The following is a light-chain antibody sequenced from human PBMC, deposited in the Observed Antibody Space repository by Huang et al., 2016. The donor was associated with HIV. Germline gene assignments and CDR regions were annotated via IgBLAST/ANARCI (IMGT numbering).Light chain of an antibody. J-gene: IGKJ2*01. CDR2: GAS. CDR1: QSVSSN. Sequence: EIVLTQSPATLSVSPGERATLSCRASQSVSSNLAWYQQKPGQAPRRLIYGASTSATGIPAMFSGCGSGTEFTLTINSLQSEDFAVYYCQHYANWPWFTFGQGTKL. V-gene: IGKV3-15*01. CDR3: QHYANWPWFT.